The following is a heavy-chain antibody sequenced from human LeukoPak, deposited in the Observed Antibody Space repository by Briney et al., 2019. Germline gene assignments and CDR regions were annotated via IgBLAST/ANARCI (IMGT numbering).Heavy chain of an antibody. CDR3: ARDRRDYEGAFDI. CDR1: GFTFSTYA. J-gene: IGHJ3*02. V-gene: IGHV3-30*04. CDR2: ISYDGSSK. Sequence: GSLRLSCAAFGFTFSTYAMHWVRQAPGKGLEWVAVISYDGSSKYYADSVKGRFTISRDNAKNSLYLQMNSLRAEDTAVYYCARDRRDYEGAFDIWGQGTMVTVSS. D-gene: IGHD3-22*01.